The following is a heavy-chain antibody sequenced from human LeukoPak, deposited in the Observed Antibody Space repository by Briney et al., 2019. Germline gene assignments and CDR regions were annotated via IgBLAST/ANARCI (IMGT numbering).Heavy chain of an antibody. CDR2: ISASGGST. Sequence: GGSLRLSCAASGFTFSTSAMSWVRQAPGKGLEWVSAISASGGSTYYADSVKGRFTISRDNSKSTLYLRMNSLRGEDTAVYYCAKDPPFGDYYYHVDVWSKGTTVTVSS. CDR1: GFTFSTSA. J-gene: IGHJ6*04. D-gene: IGHD3-10*01. CDR3: AKDPPFGDYYYHVDV. V-gene: IGHV3-23*01.